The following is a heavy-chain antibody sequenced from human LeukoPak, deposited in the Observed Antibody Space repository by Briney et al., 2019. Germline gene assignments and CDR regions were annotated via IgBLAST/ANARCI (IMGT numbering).Heavy chain of an antibody. J-gene: IGHJ5*02. Sequence: SETLSLTCAVYGGSISGYYWSWIRQPPGKGLEWIGEINHSGSTNYNPSLKSRVTISVDTSKNQFSLKLNSVTAADTAVYYCARGRREGSGWLGWFDPWGQGTPVTVSS. D-gene: IGHD6-19*01. CDR3: ARGRREGSGWLGWFDP. V-gene: IGHV4-34*01. CDR1: GGSISGYY. CDR2: INHSGST.